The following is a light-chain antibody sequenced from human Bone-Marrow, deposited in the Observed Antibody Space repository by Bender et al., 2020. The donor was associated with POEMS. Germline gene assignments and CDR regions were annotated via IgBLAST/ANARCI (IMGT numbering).Light chain of an antibody. CDR3: CSYAGRGRV. CDR1: SSDVGNYNL. J-gene: IGLJ2*01. V-gene: IGLV2-23*01. CDR2: EGN. Sequence: QSALTQPASVSGSPGQSITISCTGTSSDVGNYNLVSWYQQHPGKAPKLMIYEGNKRPSEVSDRFSGSKSGNTASLTISGLQAEDEADYYCCSYAGRGRVFGGGTKLTVL.